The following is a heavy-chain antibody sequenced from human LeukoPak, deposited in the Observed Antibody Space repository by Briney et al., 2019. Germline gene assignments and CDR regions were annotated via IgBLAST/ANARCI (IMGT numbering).Heavy chain of an antibody. CDR3: ARFQVASDAFDI. V-gene: IGHV4-34*01. CDR2: INHSGST. D-gene: IGHD5-12*01. CDR1: GGSFSGYY. J-gene: IGHJ3*02. Sequence: SETLSLTCAVYGGSFSGYYWSWIRQPPGKGLEWIGEINHSGSTNYNPSLKSRVTISVDTSKNQFSLKLSPVTAADTAVYYCARFQVASDAFDIWGQGTMVTVSS.